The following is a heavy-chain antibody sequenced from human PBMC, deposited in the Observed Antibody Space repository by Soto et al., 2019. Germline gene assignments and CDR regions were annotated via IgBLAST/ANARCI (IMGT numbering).Heavy chain of an antibody. J-gene: IGHJ4*02. Sequence: GSLSVACEASGFTFSRYTMIWVRHAPGKGLEWVSSISSTTNYIYYADSMKGRFTISRDNAKNSVSLDMNSLSAEDTAVYYWARESEDLTSSFDYWGQGTLVTVSS. CDR1: GFTFSRYT. CDR2: ISSTTNYI. V-gene: IGHV3-21*01. CDR3: ARESEDLTSSFDY.